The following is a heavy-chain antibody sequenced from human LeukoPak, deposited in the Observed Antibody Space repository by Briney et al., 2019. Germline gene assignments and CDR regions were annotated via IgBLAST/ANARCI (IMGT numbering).Heavy chain of an antibody. J-gene: IGHJ6*02. V-gene: IGHV4-59*01. CDR1: GGSISSYY. D-gene: IGHD4-11*01. CDR3: ARGDYRSSYYYYGMDV. CDR2: IYYRGST. Sequence: SETLSLTCTVSGGSISSYYWSWIRQPPGKSLEWIGYIYYRGSTTFNPSLKSRVTISVDASKKQFSLKLSSVTAADTAVYYCARGDYRSSYYYYGMDVWGQGTTVTVSS.